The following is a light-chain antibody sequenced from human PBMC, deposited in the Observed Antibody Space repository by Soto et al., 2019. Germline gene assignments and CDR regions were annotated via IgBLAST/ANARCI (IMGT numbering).Light chain of an antibody. J-gene: IGKJ4*01. Sequence: EIVLTQSPATLSLSPGERATLSCRASQSVSSYLAWYQQKPGQAPRLLIYDTSNRATGIPARFSGSGSGTDFTLTISSLEPEDFAVYYCQQRSNWPHLTFGGGTKVEIK. CDR1: QSVSSY. CDR3: QQRSNWPHLT. V-gene: IGKV3-11*01. CDR2: DTS.